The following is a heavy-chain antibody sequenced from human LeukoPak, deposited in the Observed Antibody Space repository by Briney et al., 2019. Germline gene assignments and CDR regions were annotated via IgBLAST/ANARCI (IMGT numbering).Heavy chain of an antibody. CDR1: GYTFTVYY. V-gene: IGHV1-2*02. CDR2: INPNSGVT. CDR3: ARGGLMYYFDY. J-gene: IGHJ4*02. Sequence: EASVNVSCTASGYTFTVYYIHWMRQAPGQGLEWMGWINPNSGVTNYAEKFQGRVTMTTDTSTSTAYMELRSLRSDDTAVYYCARGGLMYYFDYWGQGTLVTVSS. D-gene: IGHD3-16*01.